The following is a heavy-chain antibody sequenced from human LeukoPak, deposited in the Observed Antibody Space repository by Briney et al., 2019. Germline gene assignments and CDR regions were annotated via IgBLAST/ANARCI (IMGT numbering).Heavy chain of an antibody. CDR1: GGSISSSSYY. J-gene: IGHJ4*02. CDR3: ASSRYWSGYTFDY. CDR2: IYYSGST. V-gene: IGHV4-39*07. D-gene: IGHD3-3*01. Sequence: PSETLSLTCTVSGGSISSSSYYWGWIRQPPGKGLEWIGSIYYSGSTYYNPSLKSRVTISVDTSKNQFSLKLSSVTAADTAVYYCASSRYWSGYTFDYWGQGTLVTVSS.